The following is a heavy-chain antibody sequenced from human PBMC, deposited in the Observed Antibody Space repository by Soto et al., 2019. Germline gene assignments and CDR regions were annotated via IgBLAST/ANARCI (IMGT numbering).Heavy chain of an antibody. D-gene: IGHD5-12*01. Sequence: DPGKGLVWVSRIKSDGSSTNYADSVKGRFTISRDNAKNTLYLQMNSLRAEDTAVYYCARVPGYAVSIDVSG. V-gene: IGHV3-74*01. CDR2: IKSDGSST. CDR3: ARVPGYAVSIDV. J-gene: IGHJ6*01.